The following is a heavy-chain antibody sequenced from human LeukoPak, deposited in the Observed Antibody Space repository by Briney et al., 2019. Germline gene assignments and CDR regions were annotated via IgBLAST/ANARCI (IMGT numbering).Heavy chain of an antibody. Sequence: PGGSLRLSCAASGFTFDDYAMHWVRQAPGNGLEWVSGISWNSGSIGYADSVKGRFTISRDNAKNSLYLQMNSLRAEDTALYYCAKDMGDGYDSSGYYYVAFDIWGQGTMVTVSS. D-gene: IGHD3-22*01. CDR3: AKDMGDGYDSSGYYYVAFDI. CDR2: ISWNSGSI. J-gene: IGHJ3*02. CDR1: GFTFDDYA. V-gene: IGHV3-9*01.